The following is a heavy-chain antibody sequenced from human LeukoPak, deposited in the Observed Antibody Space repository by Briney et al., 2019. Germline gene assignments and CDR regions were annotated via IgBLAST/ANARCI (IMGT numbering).Heavy chain of an antibody. CDR1: GGSISSTNW. V-gene: IGHV4-4*02. J-gene: IGHJ4*02. CDR2: IYRSGTT. CDR3: ARRSPYSTGWSSYFDY. Sequence: PSETLSLTCTVSGGSISSTNWWSWVRQPPGKGLEWIGEIYRSGTTNYKPSLKSRVTISLDKSRNHFSLKLTSVTAADSAVYYCARRSPYSTGWSSYFDYWGQGALVTVSS. D-gene: IGHD6-19*01.